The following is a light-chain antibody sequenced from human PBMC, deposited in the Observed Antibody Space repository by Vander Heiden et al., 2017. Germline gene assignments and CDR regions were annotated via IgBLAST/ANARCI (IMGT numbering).Light chain of an antibody. V-gene: IGLV3-25*02. Sequence: SSELTPPPSVSVSPGPTARSTRAGDALTKQYADWYKQKPGQAPVLVIYKDRGRPCGIPERFSGSSSGTTVTLTISGVQAEEEADYYCQSADRSGTDLVFGTGTKVTVL. J-gene: IGLJ1*01. CDR2: KDR. CDR1: ALTKQY. CDR3: QSADRSGTDLV.